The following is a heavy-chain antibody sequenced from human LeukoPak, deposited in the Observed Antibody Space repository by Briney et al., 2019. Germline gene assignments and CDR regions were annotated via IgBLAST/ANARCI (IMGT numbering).Heavy chain of an antibody. CDR1: GFTFTNYG. D-gene: IGHD3-10*01. V-gene: IGHV3-30*03. CDR2: ITYDGYYK. CDR3: ARDLSPVVRASPMGY. Sequence: GGSLRLSCAASGFTFTNYGMHWVRQAPGKGLEWVALITYDGYYKYYSDSVKGRFTISSDTSKNTLYLQMNSLRAEDTAVYYCARDLSPVVRASPMGYWGQGTLVTVSS. J-gene: IGHJ4*02.